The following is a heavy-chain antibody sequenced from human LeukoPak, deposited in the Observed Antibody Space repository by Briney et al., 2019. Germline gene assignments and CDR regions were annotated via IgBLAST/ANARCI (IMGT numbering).Heavy chain of an antibody. J-gene: IGHJ6*03. CDR3: ANGYCTNGVYYPYYYYYMDV. CDR1: GFTFSSYG. Sequence: GGSLRLSCAASGFTFSSYGMHWVRQAPGKGLEWVAVISYDGSNKYYADSVKGRFTISRDNSKNTLYLQMNSLRAEDTAVYYCANGYCTNGVYYPYYYYYMDVWGKGTRSPSP. CDR2: ISYDGSNK. D-gene: IGHD2-8*01. V-gene: IGHV3-30*18.